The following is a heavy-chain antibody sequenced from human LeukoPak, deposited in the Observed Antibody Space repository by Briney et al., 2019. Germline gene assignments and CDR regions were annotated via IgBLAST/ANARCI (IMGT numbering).Heavy chain of an antibody. Sequence: GESLKISCKASGYTFTSYWLGWVRQMPGQGLEWMGIIYPGDSDTRYSPSFQGQVTISADKSISTAYLQWSSLKASDTAMYYCAKYYGFSGSSEVGFDCWGQGTLVTVSS. CDR3: AKYYGFSGSSEVGFDC. J-gene: IGHJ4*02. D-gene: IGHD3-10*01. V-gene: IGHV5-51*01. CDR1: GYTFTSYW. CDR2: IYPGDSDT.